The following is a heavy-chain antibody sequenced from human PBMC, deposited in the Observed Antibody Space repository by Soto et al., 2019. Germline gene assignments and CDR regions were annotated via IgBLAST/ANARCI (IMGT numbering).Heavy chain of an antibody. CDR1: GDSVSSNSAG. J-gene: IGHJ6*03. CDR2: TYYKSKWFN. Sequence: QVQLHLSGPGLMEPSQTLSLTCAISGDSVSSNSAGWNWVRQTPSRGLEWLGRTYYKSKWFNNYAGSVKSRITINPDTSQNQFSLHLDSVTPEDTAVYFCARGSWDDVSGHYYMDVWGKGTTVTVSS. CDR3: ARGSWDDVSGHYYMDV. V-gene: IGHV6-1*01. D-gene: IGHD5-12*01.